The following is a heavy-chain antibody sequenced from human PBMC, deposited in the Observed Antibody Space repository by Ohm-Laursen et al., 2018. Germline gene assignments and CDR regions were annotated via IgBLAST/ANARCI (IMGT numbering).Heavy chain of an antibody. J-gene: IGHJ4*02. CDR3: ARDRVRPAAILRIDY. CDR2: ISAYNGDT. Sequence: ASVKVSCKASGGTFSTYAISWVRQAPGQGLEWMGWISAYNGDTKYAQKFQDRVTMTTDPSTATAYMELRSLRSDDTAVYFCARDRVRPAAILRIDYWGQGSLGTVSA. V-gene: IGHV1-18*01. CDR1: GGTFSTYA. D-gene: IGHD2-2*02.